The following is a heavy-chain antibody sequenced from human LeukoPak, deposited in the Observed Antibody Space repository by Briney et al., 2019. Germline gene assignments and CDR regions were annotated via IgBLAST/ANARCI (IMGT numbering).Heavy chain of an antibody. V-gene: IGHV1-18*01. J-gene: IGHJ3*01. D-gene: IGHD3-22*01. CDR1: GYTFTSYD. CDR2: ISAYNGNT. CDR3: ARAPYYYDSSGYYG. Sequence: GASVKVSCKASGYTFTSYDINWVRQAPGQGLEWMGWISAYNGNTNYAQKLQGRVTMTTDTSTSTAYMELRSLRSDDTAVYYCARAPYYYDSSGYYGWGQGTMVTVSS.